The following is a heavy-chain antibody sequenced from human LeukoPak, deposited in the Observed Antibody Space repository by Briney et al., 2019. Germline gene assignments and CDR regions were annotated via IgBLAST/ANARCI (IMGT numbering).Heavy chain of an antibody. CDR2: IYYSGST. Sequence: SETLSLTCTVSGGSISSYHWSWIRQPPGKGLEWIGYIYYSGSTNYNPSLKSRVTISVDTSKNQFSLKLSSVTAADTAVYYCARDATSIVGATTLWYFDLWGRGTLVTVSS. CDR1: GGSISSYH. V-gene: IGHV4-59*01. J-gene: IGHJ2*01. CDR3: ARDATSIVGATTLWYFDL. D-gene: IGHD1-26*01.